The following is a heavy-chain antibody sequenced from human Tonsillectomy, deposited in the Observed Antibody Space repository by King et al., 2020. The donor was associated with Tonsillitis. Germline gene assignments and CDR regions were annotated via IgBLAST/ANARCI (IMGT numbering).Heavy chain of an antibody. CDR3: ARDPIRDYYDSSGPGN. CDR1: GFTFSSYG. D-gene: IGHD3-22*01. V-gene: IGHV3-33*01. Sequence: VQLVESGGGVVQPGRSLRLSCAASGFTFSSYGMHWVRQAPGKGLEWVAVIWYDGSNKYYADSVKGRFTISRDNSKNTPYLQMNILSSEETAVYYFARDPIRDYYDSSGPGNWGQGPLVTVSS. CDR2: IWYDGSNK. J-gene: IGHJ4*02.